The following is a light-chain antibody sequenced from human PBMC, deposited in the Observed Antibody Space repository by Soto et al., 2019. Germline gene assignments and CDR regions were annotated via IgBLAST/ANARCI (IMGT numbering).Light chain of an antibody. CDR2: GAS. Sequence: DIQMTQSPSSLSASVGDRVTITCRACQGIRNYLAWYQQKPGKVPKLLIYGASTLQSGVPSRFSGGGSGTDFTLTISSLQPEDVATYYCQKSNNGPWTFGQGTKVEIK. CDR3: QKSNNGPWT. J-gene: IGKJ1*01. CDR1: QGIRNY. V-gene: IGKV1-27*01.